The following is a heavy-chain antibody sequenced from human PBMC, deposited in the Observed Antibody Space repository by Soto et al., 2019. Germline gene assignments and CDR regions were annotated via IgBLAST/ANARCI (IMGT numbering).Heavy chain of an antibody. Sequence: EVHLVESGGDLVQPGGSLRLSCAASGFTFSAYWMQWVRQAPGKGLEWVAIIKQDGSEKYYVDSVTGRFTISRDNAKNSLYLQMSSLRAEDTAMYYCVGSRGWLFDYWGQGTLVTVSP. CDR3: VGSRGWLFDY. D-gene: IGHD6-19*01. CDR2: IKQDGSEK. J-gene: IGHJ4*02. CDR1: GFTFSAYW. V-gene: IGHV3-7*05.